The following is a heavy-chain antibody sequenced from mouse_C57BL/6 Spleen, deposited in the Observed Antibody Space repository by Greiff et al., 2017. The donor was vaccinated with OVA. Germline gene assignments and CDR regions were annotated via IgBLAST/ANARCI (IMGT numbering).Heavy chain of an antibody. V-gene: IGHV1-63*01. CDR3: AREGDYYCGMDY. J-gene: IGHJ4*01. CDR2: IYPGGGYT. Sequence: VQLQQSGAELVRPGTSVKMSCKASGYTFTNYWIGWAKQRPGHGLELIGDIYPGGGYTNYNEKFKGKATLTADKSSSTAYMQFSSLTSEDSAIYDCAREGDYYCGMDYWGQGTSVTVSS. CDR1: GYTFTNYW.